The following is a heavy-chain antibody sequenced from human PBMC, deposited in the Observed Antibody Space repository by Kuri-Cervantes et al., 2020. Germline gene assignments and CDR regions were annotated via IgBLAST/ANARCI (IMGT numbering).Heavy chain of an antibody. CDR2: ISDSSIYV. D-gene: IGHD3-3*01. CDR1: GFTFSSYW. V-gene: IGHV3-21*01. Sequence: GGSLRLSCAASGFTFSSYWMNWVRQAPGKGLEWVASISDSSIYVYYADSMKGRFTISRDNAKNSLYLQMNSLRAEDTAVYYCARLRDFWSGYYSPAGDYWGQGTLVTVSS. CDR3: ARLRDFWSGYYSPAGDY. J-gene: IGHJ4*02.